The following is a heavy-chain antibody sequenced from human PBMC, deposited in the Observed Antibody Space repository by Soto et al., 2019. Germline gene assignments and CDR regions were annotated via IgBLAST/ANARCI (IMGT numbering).Heavy chain of an antibody. CDR2: IIPIPGIP. J-gene: IGHJ5*02. D-gene: IGHD1-1*01. Sequence: QVQLVQSGAEVKKPGSSVKVSCKASGGTFSSYTISWVRQDPGQGLEWMGRIIPIPGIPNYAQKFQGRVTLTAEKSTNTAYMGLTRLRSDVTAVYYWARDHNWIDYWFDPWGQGTMVTVSS. CDR3: ARDHNWIDYWFDP. V-gene: IGHV1-69*08. CDR1: GGTFSSYT.